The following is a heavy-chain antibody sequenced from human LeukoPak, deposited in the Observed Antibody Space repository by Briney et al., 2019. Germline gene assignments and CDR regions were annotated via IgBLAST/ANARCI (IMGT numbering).Heavy chain of an antibody. J-gene: IGHJ4*02. V-gene: IGHV4-34*01. CDR3: ARDRGMGVDY. CDR1: GGSFSGYY. Sequence: PSETLSLTCAVYGGSFSGYYWSWIRQPPGKGLEWIGEINHSGSTNYNPSLKSRVTISVDTSKNQFSLKLSSVTAADTAVYYCARDRGMGVDYWGQGTLVTVSS. CDR2: INHSGST. D-gene: IGHD3-16*01.